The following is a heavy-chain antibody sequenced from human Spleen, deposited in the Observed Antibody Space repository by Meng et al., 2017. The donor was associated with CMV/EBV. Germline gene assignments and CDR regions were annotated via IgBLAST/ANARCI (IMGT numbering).Heavy chain of an antibody. V-gene: IGHV1-2*02. Sequence: ASVKVSCKASGYTFSGYYMHWVRQAPGQGLEWMGWISLNSGGTNYAQKFQDRVTLTRDTSIRTAYMELSRLRSDDTAVYYCAKDQQRSAAGVDVWGQGTTVTVSS. CDR1: GYTFSGYY. CDR2: ISLNSGGT. D-gene: IGHD1/OR15-1a*01. CDR3: AKDQQRSAAGVDV. J-gene: IGHJ6*02.